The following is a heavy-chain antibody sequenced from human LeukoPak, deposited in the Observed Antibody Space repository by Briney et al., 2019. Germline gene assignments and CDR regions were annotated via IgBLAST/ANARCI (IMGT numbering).Heavy chain of an antibody. J-gene: IGHJ6*03. CDR1: GFTFSNYG. CDR2: IQDDGSSK. V-gene: IGHV3-30*02. Sequence: PGGSLRLSCAASGFTFSNYGMHWVREAPGRGLGWVAFIQDDGSSKYYADSVKGRFTLYRDNSKNTLYLQMISLRAKDAAVYYCAKRDPDGSGSGYYYIDVWGKGTTVTVSS. CDR3: AKRDPDGSGSGYYYIDV. D-gene: IGHD3-10*01.